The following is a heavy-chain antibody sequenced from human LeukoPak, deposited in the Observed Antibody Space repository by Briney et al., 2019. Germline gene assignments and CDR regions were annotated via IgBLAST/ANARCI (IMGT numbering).Heavy chain of an antibody. D-gene: IGHD5-18*01. V-gene: IGHV3-33*01. CDR1: GFTFSSYG. J-gene: IGHJ4*02. CDR2: IWYDGSNK. Sequence: GGSLRLSCAASGFTFSSYGMHWVRQAPGKGLEWVAVIWYDGSNKYYADSVKGRFTISRDNSKNALYLQMNSLRAEVTAVYYCASEPTAMVPFIDYWGQGTLVTVSS. CDR3: ASEPTAMVPFIDY.